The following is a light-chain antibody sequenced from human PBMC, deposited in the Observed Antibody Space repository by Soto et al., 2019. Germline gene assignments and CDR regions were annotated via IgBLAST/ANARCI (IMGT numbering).Light chain of an antibody. Sequence: DIQMTQSPSSLSASVGDRVTITCRASQTITNYLNWYQQKPGKAPKLLIYAESTLLSGVPSRFSGGGSGTDFTLTIDSLQPEDFATYYCEQSYSSPWTFGQGTKEEVE. J-gene: IGKJ1*01. CDR3: EQSYSSPWT. CDR2: AES. CDR1: QTITNY. V-gene: IGKV1-39*01.